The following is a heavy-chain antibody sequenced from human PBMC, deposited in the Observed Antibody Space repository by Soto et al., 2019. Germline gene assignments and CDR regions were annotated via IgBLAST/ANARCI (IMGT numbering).Heavy chain of an antibody. D-gene: IGHD5-12*01. J-gene: IGHJ4*02. V-gene: IGHV4-34*01. CDR3: ALATISRSGRY. CDR1: GGSFSGYY. Sequence: AETLSLTCAVYGGSFSGYYWSWVRQPPGKGLEWIGEINHSGSTNYNPSLKSRVTISVDTSKNQFSLKLSSVTAADTAVYYCALATISRSGRYWGQGTLVTVSS. CDR2: INHSGST.